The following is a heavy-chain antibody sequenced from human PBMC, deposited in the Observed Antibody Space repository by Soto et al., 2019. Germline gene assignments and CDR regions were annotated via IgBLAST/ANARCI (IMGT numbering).Heavy chain of an antibody. CDR1: GYTFTGYY. J-gene: IGHJ4*02. CDR2: INPNSGGT. D-gene: IGHD3-3*01. Sequence: ASVKVSCKASGYTFTGYYMHWVRQAPGQGLEWMGWINPNSGGTNYAQKFQGWVTMTRDTSISTAYMELSRLRSDDTAVYYCARATFGVDDHFDYWGQGTLVTVSS. V-gene: IGHV1-2*04. CDR3: ARATFGVDDHFDY.